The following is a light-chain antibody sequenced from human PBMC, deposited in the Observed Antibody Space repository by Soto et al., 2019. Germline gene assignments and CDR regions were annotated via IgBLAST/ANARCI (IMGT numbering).Light chain of an antibody. V-gene: IGLV2-14*01. J-gene: IGLJ3*02. CDR1: SSDVGGYNY. CDR2: EVS. CDR3: SSYTSSSTLVV. Sequence: QSALTQPASVSGSPGQSITISCTGTSSDVGGYNYVSWYQQHPGKAPKLMIYEVSNRPSGVSNRFSGSKSGNTASLTISGLQAEYEADYYCSSYTSSSTLVVFVGGTKLTVL.